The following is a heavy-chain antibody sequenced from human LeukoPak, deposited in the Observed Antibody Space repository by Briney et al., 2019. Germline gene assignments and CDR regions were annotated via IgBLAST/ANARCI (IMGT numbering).Heavy chain of an antibody. CDR2: ITGTGDYT. CDR1: GFAFSTSA. V-gene: IGHV3-23*01. D-gene: IGHD3-10*01. Sequence: PGGSLRLSCSPSGFAFSTSAMSWVRQAPGKGLEWVSTITGTGDYTEYADSVKGRFTISRDNSKNTLFLQMSSLRADDTAFYYCAKVLRGVIVYDYWGQGTLVTVSS. CDR3: AKVLRGVIVYDY. J-gene: IGHJ4*02.